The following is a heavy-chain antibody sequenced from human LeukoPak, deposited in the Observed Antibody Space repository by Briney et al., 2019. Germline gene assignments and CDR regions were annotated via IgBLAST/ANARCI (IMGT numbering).Heavy chain of an antibody. CDR3: ALSIPATGYYFDY. Sequence: GASVKVSCTASGYTFTTYYIHWVRQAPGQGLEWMGITNPSGGSTTYAQKFQGRITMTRDTSTSTVYMELSSLRSEDTAVYYCALSIPATGYYFDYWGQGTLVTVSP. CDR1: GYTFTTYY. D-gene: IGHD6-13*01. V-gene: IGHV1-46*01. CDR2: TNPSGGST. J-gene: IGHJ4*02.